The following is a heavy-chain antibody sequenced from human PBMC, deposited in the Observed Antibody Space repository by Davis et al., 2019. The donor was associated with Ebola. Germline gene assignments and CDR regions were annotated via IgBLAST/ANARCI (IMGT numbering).Heavy chain of an antibody. D-gene: IGHD4/OR15-4a*01. Sequence: PSDTLSLTCSVYGVSFSDSYYSWICLPPGKGLEWNGEINHSGGTNYNPSLESRLTLSVDTSKNHFSLKLSSVTAADTAVYYCVTYGADHLFNNWGQGTLITVSS. CDR1: GVSFSDSY. J-gene: IGHJ4*02. CDR3: VTYGADHLFNN. CDR2: INHSGGT. V-gene: IGHV4-34*10.